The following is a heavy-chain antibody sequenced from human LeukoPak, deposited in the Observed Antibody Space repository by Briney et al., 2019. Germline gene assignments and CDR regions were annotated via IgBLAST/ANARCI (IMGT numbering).Heavy chain of an antibody. D-gene: IGHD3-22*01. Sequence: ASVKVFCKVSGYTLTELSMHRVPHAPGKGLEEVGGFHSEDGETIYAQEFQGRVTMAEDTSTDTDYIELSSLRSEDPEVYYCATGLSSSGYYRYYFDYWGQGPLVTVSS. J-gene: IGHJ4*02. CDR1: GYTLTELS. CDR2: FHSEDGET. V-gene: IGHV1-24*01. CDR3: ATGLSSSGYYRYYFDY.